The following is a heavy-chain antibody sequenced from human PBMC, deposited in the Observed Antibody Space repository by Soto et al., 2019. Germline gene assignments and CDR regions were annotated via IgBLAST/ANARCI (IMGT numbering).Heavy chain of an antibody. CDR1: GYIFTSYW. CDR3: EAGDLFFGRDCFPYFDY. V-gene: IGHV5-51*01. J-gene: IGHJ4*02. CDR2: IYPGDSDT. Sequence: PGESLKISCKGSGYIFTSYWIGWVRQMPGKGLEWMGIIYPGDSDTRYSPSFQGQVTISADKSISTAYLQWSSLKASDTAMYYCEAGDLFFGRDCFPYFDYWCQANLVTVS. D-gene: IGHD2-21*02.